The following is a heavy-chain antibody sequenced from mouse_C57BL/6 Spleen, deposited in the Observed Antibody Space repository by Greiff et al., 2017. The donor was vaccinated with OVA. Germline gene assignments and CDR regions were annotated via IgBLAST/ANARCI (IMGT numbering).Heavy chain of an antibody. CDR1: GFTFSSSA. D-gene: IGHD1-1*01. V-gene: IGHV5-4*01. Sequence: EVMLVESGGGLVKPGGSLKLSCAASGFTFSSSAMSWVRQTPEKRLEWVATISDGGSYTYYPDNVKGRFTISRDNAKNNLYLQMSHLKSEDTAMYYCARDYYGVGTACMDYWGQGTSVTVSS. CDR2: ISDGGSYT. CDR3: ARDYYGVGTACMDY. J-gene: IGHJ4*01.